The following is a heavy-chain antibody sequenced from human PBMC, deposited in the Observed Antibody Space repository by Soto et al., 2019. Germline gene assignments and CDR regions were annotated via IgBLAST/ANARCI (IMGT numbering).Heavy chain of an antibody. V-gene: IGHV6-1*01. D-gene: IGHD5-12*01. Sequence: SQAPPRTCAFRGSSVCSNSSSWNCVRQSPSRGLEWLGRTYSRSKWYNDYAVSVKSRIIINPDTSKNQFSLQLNSVTPEDTAVYYCAKGDNLGPKTGYAFDPWGQGILVTGSS. CDR2: TYSRSKWYN. CDR1: GSSVCSNSSS. CDR3: AKGDNLGPKTGYAFDP. J-gene: IGHJ5*02.